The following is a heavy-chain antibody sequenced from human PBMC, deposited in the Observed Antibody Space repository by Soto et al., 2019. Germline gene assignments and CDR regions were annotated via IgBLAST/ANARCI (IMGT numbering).Heavy chain of an antibody. J-gene: IGHJ4*02. CDR1: GFTFSSYA. CDR3: ARGSGWGLLDY. V-gene: IGHV3-30-3*01. D-gene: IGHD6-19*01. Sequence: QVQLVESGGGVVQPGRSLRLSCAASGFTFSSYAMHWVRQAPGKGLEWVAVISYDGSNKYYADSVKGRFTISRDNSKNTLYLQMNSLRAEDTAVYYCARGSGWGLLDYWGQGTLVTVSS. CDR2: ISYDGSNK.